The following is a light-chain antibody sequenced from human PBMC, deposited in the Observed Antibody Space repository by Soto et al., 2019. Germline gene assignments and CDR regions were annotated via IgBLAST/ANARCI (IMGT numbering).Light chain of an antibody. J-gene: IGLJ1*01. CDR1: SSNIGNYY. Sequence: QSVLTQPPSVSAAPGQKVTISCSGGSSNIGNYYVSWYQQLPGVAPKLLIFASDKRPSGIPDRFSGSQSGASGTLDITGLQTGDEADYCCGSWDGSLNTYVFGTGTKLTVL. V-gene: IGLV1-51*01. CDR2: ASD. CDR3: GSWDGSLNTYV.